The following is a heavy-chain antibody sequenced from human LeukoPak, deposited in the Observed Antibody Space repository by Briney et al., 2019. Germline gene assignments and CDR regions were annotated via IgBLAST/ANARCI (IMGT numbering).Heavy chain of an antibody. J-gene: IGHJ4*02. Sequence: PSETLSLTCAVYGGSFSGYYWSWIRQPPGKGLEWIGEINHSGSTNYNPSLKSRVTISVDTSKNQFPLKLSSVTAADTAVYYCARDGDYWGRVARWGYWGQGTLVTVSS. D-gene: IGHD4-17*01. CDR2: INHSGST. CDR3: ARDGDYWGRVARWGY. V-gene: IGHV4-34*01. CDR1: GGSFSGYY.